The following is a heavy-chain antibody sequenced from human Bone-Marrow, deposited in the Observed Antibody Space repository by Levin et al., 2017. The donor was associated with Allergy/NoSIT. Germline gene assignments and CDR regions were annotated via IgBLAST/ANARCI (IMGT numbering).Heavy chain of an antibody. J-gene: IGHJ6*02. CDR1: GFSFSIYW. CDR3: ARATWVAVAGTGIDGLDV. V-gene: IGHV3-7*01. Sequence: GESLKISCAGSGFSFSIYWMSWVRQAPGKGLEWVANIKQDGSEKYYVDSVKGRFTISRDNAKNSLYLQMNSLRAEDTAVFYCARATWVAVAGTGIDGLDVWGQGTTVTVSS. CDR2: IKQDGSEK. D-gene: IGHD6-19*01.